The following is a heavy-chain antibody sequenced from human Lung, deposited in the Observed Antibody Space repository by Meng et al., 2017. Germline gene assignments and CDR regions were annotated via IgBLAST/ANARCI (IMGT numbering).Heavy chain of an antibody. Sequence: ELQWMDSGGGLFQPGGSLRLSCAASGFTFTAFSMTWVRQAPGKGLEWVSTISSTGDSTFYPDSVKGRFIVSRDNSKNTLYLQMNSLRAEDTAIYYCAKEAAMASWGQGTLVTVSS. CDR1: GFTFTAFS. CDR3: AKEAAMAS. V-gene: IGHV3-23*01. J-gene: IGHJ5*02. CDR2: ISSTGDST. D-gene: IGHD5-18*01.